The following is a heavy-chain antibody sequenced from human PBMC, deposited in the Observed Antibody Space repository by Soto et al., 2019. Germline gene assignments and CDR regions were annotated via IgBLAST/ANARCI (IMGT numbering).Heavy chain of an antibody. CDR2: INYSGST. D-gene: IGHD2-15*01. J-gene: IGHJ2*01. CDR3: ARMWAPVVTPLRGYFDL. V-gene: IGHV4-31*03. CDR1: GGSINSGGYY. Sequence: QVQLQESGPGLVKPSQTLSLTCTVSGGSINSGGYYWSWIRQHPRKGLEWIGYINYSGSTYYNPSLRSRVTISVDTSNTHFSLKLSSLTAADTAVYYCARMWAPVVTPLRGYFDLWGRGTLVTVSS.